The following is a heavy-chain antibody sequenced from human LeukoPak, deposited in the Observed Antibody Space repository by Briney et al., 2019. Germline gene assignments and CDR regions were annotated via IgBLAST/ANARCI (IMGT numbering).Heavy chain of an antibody. D-gene: IGHD3-3*01. CDR1: GYTFTSYG. V-gene: IGHV1-18*01. J-gene: IGHJ6*03. CDR2: ISAYSGNT. Sequence: ASVKVSCKASGYTFTSYGISWVRQAPGQGLEWMGWISAYSGNTNYAQKLQGRVTMTTDTSTSTAYMELRSLRSDDTAVYYCAREGLVAIFGVVDYYYYMDVWGKGTTVTVSS. CDR3: AREGLVAIFGVVDYYYYMDV.